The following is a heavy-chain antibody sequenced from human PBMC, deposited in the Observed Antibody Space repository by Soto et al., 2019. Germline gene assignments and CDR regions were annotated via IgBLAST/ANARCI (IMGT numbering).Heavy chain of an antibody. CDR3: AGEGKSGEYSYGQEGNWFDP. Sequence: ASVKVSCKASGGTFSSYAISWVRQAPGQGLEWMGGIIPIFGTANYAQKFQGRVTITADESTSTAYMELSSLRSEDTAVYYCAGEGKSGEYSYGQEGNWFDPWGQGTLVTVSS. CDR1: GGTFSSYA. CDR2: IIPIFGTA. J-gene: IGHJ5*02. V-gene: IGHV1-69*13. D-gene: IGHD5-18*01.